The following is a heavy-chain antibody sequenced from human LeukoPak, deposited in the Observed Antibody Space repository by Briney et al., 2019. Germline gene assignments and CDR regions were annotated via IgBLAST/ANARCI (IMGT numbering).Heavy chain of an antibody. Sequence: GGSLRLSCAASGFTFDDYAMHWVRPAPGQGLEWVSGISCNSGSIGYADSVKGRFTISRDNAKNSLYLQMNSLRAEDTALYYCAKSSYDSSGYFDYWGQGTLVTVSS. D-gene: IGHD3-22*01. CDR2: ISCNSGSI. J-gene: IGHJ4*02. V-gene: IGHV3-9*01. CDR3: AKSSYDSSGYFDY. CDR1: GFTFDDYA.